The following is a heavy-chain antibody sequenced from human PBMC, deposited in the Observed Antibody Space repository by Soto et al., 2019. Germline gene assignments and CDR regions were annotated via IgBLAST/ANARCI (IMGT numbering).Heavy chain of an antibody. V-gene: IGHV3-74*03. D-gene: IGHD1-1*01. CDR3: TTDGSYGQRV. CDR2: INSDGSST. Sequence: EQVVESGGGLVQPGGSLRLSCAASGFAFSNTWMHWVRQAPGKGLVGVSYINSDGSSTTYADSVRGRFTISRDNAKNTVYLHMNSLRAEDTAVYYCTTDGSYGQRVWGQGTTVTVSS. CDR1: GFAFSNTW. J-gene: IGHJ6*02.